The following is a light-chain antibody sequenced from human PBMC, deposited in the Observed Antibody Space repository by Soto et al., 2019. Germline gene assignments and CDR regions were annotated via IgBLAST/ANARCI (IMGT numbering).Light chain of an antibody. CDR3: QQYSKWPLT. V-gene: IGKV3-15*01. CDR2: GAS. CDR1: QSVYNT. J-gene: IGKJ4*01. Sequence: EIVMTQSPTTLSVSPGERATLSCRASQSVYNTLAWYQQKPGQAPRLLIYGASTRATGIPARFSGSGSGTAFTLTISSLQSEDFATYYCQQYSKWPLTFGEGTKVEIK.